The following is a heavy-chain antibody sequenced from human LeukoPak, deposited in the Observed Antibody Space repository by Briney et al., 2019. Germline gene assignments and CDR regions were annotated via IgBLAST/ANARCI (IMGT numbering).Heavy chain of an antibody. D-gene: IGHD3-16*01. CDR2: IDSSGVST. CDR3: VRGDRRDF. V-gene: IGHV3-21*01. J-gene: IGHJ4*02. Sequence: GGSLRLSCAASGFTFSASTMNWVRQAPGKWLEWVSSIDSSGVSTFCVASLRGRFTISRDNAKNSLYLQMNSLRAEDTAVYHCVRGDRRDFWGQGTLVTVSS. CDR1: GFTFSAST.